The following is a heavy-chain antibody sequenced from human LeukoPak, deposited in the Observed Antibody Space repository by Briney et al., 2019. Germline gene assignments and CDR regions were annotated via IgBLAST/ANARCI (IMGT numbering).Heavy chain of an antibody. D-gene: IGHD3-9*01. CDR2: ISAYNGNT. Sequence: ASVKVSCKTSGYTFTSYGISWVRQAPGQGLEWMGWISAYNGNTNYAQKLQGRVTMTTDTSTSTAYMELRSLRSDDTAVYYCARITINYDILTGYYNVIYGMDDWGQGTTVTVSS. CDR1: GYTFTSYG. CDR3: ARITINYDILTGYYNVIYGMDD. V-gene: IGHV1-18*01. J-gene: IGHJ6*02.